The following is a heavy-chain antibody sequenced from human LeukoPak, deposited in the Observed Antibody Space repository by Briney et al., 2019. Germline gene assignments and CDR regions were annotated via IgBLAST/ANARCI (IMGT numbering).Heavy chain of an antibody. V-gene: IGHV4-61*02. Sequence: PSQTLSLTCTVSGGSLSSGSYYWSWIRQPAGKGLEWIGRIYTSGSTNYNPSLKSPGTISVDTSKNQFSLKLSSVTAADTAVCYCARDLYYYDSSVGYWGQGTLVTVSS. D-gene: IGHD3-22*01. CDR1: GGSLSSGSYY. CDR3: ARDLYYYDSSVGY. J-gene: IGHJ4*02. CDR2: IYTSGST.